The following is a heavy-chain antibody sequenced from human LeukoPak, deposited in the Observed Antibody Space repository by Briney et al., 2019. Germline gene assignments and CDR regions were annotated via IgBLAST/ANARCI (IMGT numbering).Heavy chain of an antibody. J-gene: IGHJ6*02. Sequence: GGSLRLSCAASGFTFSNYAMSWVRQAPGKGLEWVSAISGSGGSTYYADSVKGRFTISRDNSKNTLYLQMNSLRAEDTAVYYCAKKESRYCSSTSCLIGMDVWGQGTTVTVSS. D-gene: IGHD2-2*01. CDR3: AKKESRYCSSTSCLIGMDV. CDR2: ISGSGGST. CDR1: GFTFSNYA. V-gene: IGHV3-23*01.